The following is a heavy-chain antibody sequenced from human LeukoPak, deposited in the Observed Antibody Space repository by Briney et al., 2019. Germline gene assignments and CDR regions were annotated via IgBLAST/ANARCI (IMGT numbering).Heavy chain of an antibody. J-gene: IGHJ3*02. D-gene: IGHD2-15*01. CDR3: ARRMKLAAKGDAFDI. CDR2: IYTSGST. CDR1: GGSISSYY. V-gene: IGHV4-4*07. Sequence: SETVSLTCTVSGGSISSYYWRWIRQPAGKGLEWIGRIYTSGSTNYNPSLKSRVTMSVDTSKNQFSLKLRSVTAADTAVYYCARRMKLAAKGDAFDIWGQGTMVTVSS.